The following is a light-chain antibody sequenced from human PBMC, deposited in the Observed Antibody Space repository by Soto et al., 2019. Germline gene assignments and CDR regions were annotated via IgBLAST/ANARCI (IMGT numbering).Light chain of an antibody. Sequence: DIQMTQSPSSLSASVGDRVTITCRASQSIRTFLNWYQQKPRKAPTVLIYAASSLQGGVPSRFSGSGSGTEFTLTLTSLQPDDCATYYCQQSSTTPYTFGQGTKLEIK. CDR1: QSIRTF. CDR2: AAS. CDR3: QQSSTTPYT. J-gene: IGKJ2*01. V-gene: IGKV1-39*01.